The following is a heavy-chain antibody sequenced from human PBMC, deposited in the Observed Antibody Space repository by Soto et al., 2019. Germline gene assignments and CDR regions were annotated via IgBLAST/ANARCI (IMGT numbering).Heavy chain of an antibody. CDR1: GDSISGSFYY. Sequence: PSETLSLTCTVSGDSISGSFYYWSWVRQPPGKGLEWIGNIYHSGTTYYNPSLKSRLTISVDTSKNQFSLKLSSVTAADTAVYYCARSDVFDIWGQGTMVTVSS. CDR3: ARSDVFDI. V-gene: IGHV4-30-4*01. CDR2: IYHSGTT. J-gene: IGHJ3*02.